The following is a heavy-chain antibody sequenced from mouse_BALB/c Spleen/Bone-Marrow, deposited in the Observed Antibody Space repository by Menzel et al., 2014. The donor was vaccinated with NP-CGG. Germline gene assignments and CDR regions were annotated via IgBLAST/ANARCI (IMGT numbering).Heavy chain of an antibody. CDR3: ARGDYGSTYWFAY. D-gene: IGHD1-1*01. CDR1: GFPLXSYG. J-gene: IGHJ3*01. V-gene: IGHV2-9*02. CDR2: IWAGGGT. Sequence: VQLVESGPGLVSPSQSLSITCTVSGFPLXSYGVHWVRQCPGKGLEWLGIIWAGGGTNYNSALMSRLSISKDNSKSQVFLKMNSLQTDDTAMYYCARGDYGSTYWFAYWGQGTLVTVSA.